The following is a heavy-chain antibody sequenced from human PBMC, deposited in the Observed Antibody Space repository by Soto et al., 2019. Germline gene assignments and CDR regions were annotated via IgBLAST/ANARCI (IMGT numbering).Heavy chain of an antibody. Sequence: EVQLVESGGGLVKPGGTLRLSCAASGFTFSSYSMNWVRQAPGKGLEWVSSISSSSSYIYYADSVKGRFTISRDNAKNSLYLQMNSLRAEDTAVYYCARGPYGSGSSSEGEWGQGTLVTVSS. CDR3: ARGPYGSGSSSEGE. CDR2: ISSSSSYI. CDR1: GFTFSSYS. J-gene: IGHJ4*02. V-gene: IGHV3-21*01. D-gene: IGHD3-10*01.